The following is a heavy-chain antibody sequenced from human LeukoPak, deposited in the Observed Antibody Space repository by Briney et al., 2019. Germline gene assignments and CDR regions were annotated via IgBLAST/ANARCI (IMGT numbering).Heavy chain of an antibody. CDR3: AKDNWNEESLSFDY. V-gene: IGHV3-23*01. CDR2: ISGSGGST. J-gene: IGHJ4*02. Sequence: PGGSLRLSCAASGFTFSSYSMNWVRQAPGKGLEWVSAISGSGGSTYYADSVKGRFTISRDNSKNTLYLQMNSLRAEDTAVYYCAKDNWNEESLSFDYWGQGTLVTVSS. CDR1: GFTFSSYS. D-gene: IGHD1-20*01.